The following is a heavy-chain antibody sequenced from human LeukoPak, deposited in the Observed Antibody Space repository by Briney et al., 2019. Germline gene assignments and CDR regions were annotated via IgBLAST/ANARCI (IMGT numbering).Heavy chain of an antibody. J-gene: IGHJ5*02. CDR3: ARDSLRGNNWFDP. D-gene: IGHD5-24*01. Sequence: GGSLRLSCAASGFTFGSYGMHWVRQAPGKGLEWVAVIWYDGSNKYYADSVKGRFTISRDNSKNTLDLQMNSLRAADTAVYYCARDSLRGNNWFDPWGQGTLVTVSS. CDR2: IWYDGSNK. CDR1: GFTFGSYG. V-gene: IGHV3-33*01.